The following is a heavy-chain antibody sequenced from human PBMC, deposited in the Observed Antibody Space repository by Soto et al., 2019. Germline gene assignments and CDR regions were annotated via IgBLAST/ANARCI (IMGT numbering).Heavy chain of an antibody. V-gene: IGHV3-74*01. J-gene: IGHJ4*02. D-gene: IGHD2-15*01. CDR1: GFTFSTYC. CDR2: ISPDGSNT. Sequence: EVQLVESGGGLVQPGGSLRLSCAASGFTFSTYCMHWVRQAPGEGLVWVSRISPDGSNTKYADSVKGRFTISRDNATNKLYLHMKSLMAADVADCECVCSGSSVQIDYWGQGTLVTVSS. CDR3: VCSGSSVQIDY.